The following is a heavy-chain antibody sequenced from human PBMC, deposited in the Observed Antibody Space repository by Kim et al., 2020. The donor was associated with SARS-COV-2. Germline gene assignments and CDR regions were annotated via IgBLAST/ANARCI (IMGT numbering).Heavy chain of an antibody. Sequence: SETLSLTCTVSGGSISSSSYYWGWIRQPQGKGLEWIGSIYYSGSTYYNPSLKSRVTISVDTSKNQFSLKLSSVTAADTAVYYCARSIAAAGPLYFDYWGQGTLVTVSS. D-gene: IGHD6-13*01. CDR1: GGSISSSSYY. CDR3: ARSIAAAGPLYFDY. J-gene: IGHJ4*02. V-gene: IGHV4-39*01. CDR2: IYYSGST.